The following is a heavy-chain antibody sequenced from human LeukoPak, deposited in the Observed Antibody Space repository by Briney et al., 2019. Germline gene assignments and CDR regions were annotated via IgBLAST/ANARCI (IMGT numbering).Heavy chain of an antibody. CDR1: GYSFSNYW. Sequence: GESLKISCEGSGYSFSNYWIGWVRQMPGKGLEWMGIIYPGDYETRYSPSFQGLVTILVDKSISTAYLQWSSLKAPDTAMYYCAIPPGYCGNDCSFDHWGQGTLVTVSS. J-gene: IGHJ4*02. CDR3: AIPPGYCGNDCSFDH. CDR2: IYPGDYET. D-gene: IGHD2-21*02. V-gene: IGHV5-51*01.